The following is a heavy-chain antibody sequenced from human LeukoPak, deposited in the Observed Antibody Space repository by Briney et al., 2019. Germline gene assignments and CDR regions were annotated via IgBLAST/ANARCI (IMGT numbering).Heavy chain of an antibody. J-gene: IGHJ4*02. V-gene: IGHV1-8*01. CDR3: ARSRGYSYGSFDY. Sequence: ASVKVSCKASGYTFTSYDINWVRQATGQGLEWMGWMNPNSGNTDYAQKFQGRVTMTRNTSISTAYMELSSLRSEDTAVYYCARSRGYSYGSFDYWGQGTLVTVSS. CDR2: MNPNSGNT. CDR1: GYTFTSYD. D-gene: IGHD5-18*01.